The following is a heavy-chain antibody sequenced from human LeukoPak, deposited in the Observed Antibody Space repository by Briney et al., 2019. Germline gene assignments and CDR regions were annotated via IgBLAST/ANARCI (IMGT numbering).Heavy chain of an antibody. V-gene: IGHV5-51*01. D-gene: IGHD6-13*01. J-gene: IGHJ4*02. Sequence: GESLKISCKGSGYSFTSYWVGWVRQMPGKGLEWMGIIYPGDSDTRYSPSFQGQVTISADKSISTAYLQWSSLKASDTAMYYCARQIAAAGNNFDYWGQGTLVTVSS. CDR3: ARQIAAAGNNFDY. CDR2: IYPGDSDT. CDR1: GYSFTSYW.